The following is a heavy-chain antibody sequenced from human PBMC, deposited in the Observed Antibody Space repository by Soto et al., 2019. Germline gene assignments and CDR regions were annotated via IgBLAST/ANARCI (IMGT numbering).Heavy chain of an antibody. D-gene: IGHD3-10*01. CDR1: GFTFTNYA. CDR3: AKWGRPYGWGSYFDH. V-gene: IGHV3-23*01. Sequence: EVQLLESGGGLVQPGESLSLSCAASGFTFTNYAMDWVRQAPGKGLEWVSTIGENPDIRHYAHSLKGRFTVSRDNSRNTIYRQINSLRAEDTAVYYCAKWGRPYGWGSYFDHWGQGAQVTVSS. J-gene: IGHJ4*02. CDR2: IGENPDIR.